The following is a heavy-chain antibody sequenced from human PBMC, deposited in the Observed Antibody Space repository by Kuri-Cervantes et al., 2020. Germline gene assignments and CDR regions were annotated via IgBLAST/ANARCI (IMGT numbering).Heavy chain of an antibody. CDR1: GGTFSSYA. J-gene: IGHJ6*03. CDR3: ARETVVPAANYYYYMDV. V-gene: IGHV1-69*05. CDR2: IIPIFGTA. Sequence: SVKVSCKASGGTFSSYAISWVRQAPGQGLEWMGGIIPIFGTANYAQKFQGRVTITTDESTSTAYMELSSLRSEDTAVYYCARETVVPAANYYYYMDVWGKGTTVTVSS. D-gene: IGHD2-2*01.